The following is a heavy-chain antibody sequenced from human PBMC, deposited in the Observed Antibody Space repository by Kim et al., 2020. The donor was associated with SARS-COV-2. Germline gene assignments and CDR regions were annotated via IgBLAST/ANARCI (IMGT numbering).Heavy chain of an antibody. D-gene: IGHD3-9*01. J-gene: IGHJ4*02. CDR1: GGSISSSSYY. CDR2: IYYSGST. CDR3: ARSYSYYDILTGSKGYYFDY. V-gene: IGHV4-39*01. Sequence: SQTLSLTCTVSGGSISSSSYYWGWIRQPPGKGLEWIGSIYYSGSTYYNPSLKSRVTISVDTSKNQFSLKLSSVTAADTAVYYCARSYSYYDILTGSKGYYFDYWGQGTLVTVSS.